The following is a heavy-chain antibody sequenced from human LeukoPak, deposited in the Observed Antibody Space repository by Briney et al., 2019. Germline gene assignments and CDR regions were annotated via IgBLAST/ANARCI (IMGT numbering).Heavy chain of an antibody. J-gene: IGHJ3*02. Sequence: GGSLGLSCAASGFTFSSYGMHWVRQAPGKGLEWVAVIWYDGSNKYYADSVKGRFTISRDNSKNTLYLQMNSLRAEDTAVYYCARVYNRGAFDIWGQGTMVTVSS. CDR2: IWYDGSNK. CDR1: GFTFSSYG. V-gene: IGHV3-33*01. D-gene: IGHD1-1*01. CDR3: ARVYNRGAFDI.